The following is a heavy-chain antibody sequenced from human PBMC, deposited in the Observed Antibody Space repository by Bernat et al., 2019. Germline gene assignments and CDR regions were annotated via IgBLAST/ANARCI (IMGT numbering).Heavy chain of an antibody. D-gene: IGHD1-14*01. CDR3: AKDQIRNPRWSRGDY. Sequence: EVQLLESGGGLVQPGGSLRLSCAASGFTFSSYAMSWVRQAPGKGLEWVSAISGSGGSTYYADSMKGRFTISRDNSKNTLYLQMNSLRAEDTAVYYCAKDQIRNPRWSRGDYWGQGTLVTVSS. CDR2: ISGSGGST. CDR1: GFTFSSYA. V-gene: IGHV3-23*01. J-gene: IGHJ4*02.